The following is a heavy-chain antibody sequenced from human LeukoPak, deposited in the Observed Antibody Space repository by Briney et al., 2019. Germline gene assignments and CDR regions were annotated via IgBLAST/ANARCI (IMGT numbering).Heavy chain of an antibody. Sequence: PWGSLSLSCAAAGYTFSNAWMSRVRQAPGKGLEWVGRIKDKTDGGPTDYAAPVKGRFTISRDDSKNTLYLQMNSLKTEDTAVYYCITDPPRGEFDYWGQGTLVTVSS. J-gene: IGHJ4*02. V-gene: IGHV3-15*01. D-gene: IGHD6-25*01. CDR2: IKDKTDGGPT. CDR1: GYTFSNAW. CDR3: ITDPPRGEFDY.